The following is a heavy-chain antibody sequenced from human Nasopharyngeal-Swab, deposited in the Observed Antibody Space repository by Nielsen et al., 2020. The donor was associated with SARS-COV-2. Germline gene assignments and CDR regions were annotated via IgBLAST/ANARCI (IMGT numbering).Heavy chain of an antibody. CDR1: GGSISSSNW. D-gene: IGHD4-17*01. J-gene: IGHJ3*02. CDR3: ARMTTVTTEEIYDAFDI. Sequence: SETLSLTCAVSGGSISSSNWWSWVRQPPGKGLEWIGEVYHSGSTNYNPSLKSRVTISVDKSKNQFSLKLSSVTAADTAVYYCARMTTVTTEEIYDAFDIWGQGTMVTVSS. V-gene: IGHV4-4*02. CDR2: VYHSGST.